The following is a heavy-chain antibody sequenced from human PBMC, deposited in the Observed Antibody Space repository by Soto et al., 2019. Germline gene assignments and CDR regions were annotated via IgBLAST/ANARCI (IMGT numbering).Heavy chain of an antibody. CDR1: GFTFSSYV. Sequence: RGSLRLSCAASGFTFSSYVMNWVPQSPGKGLEWVSGISSSGGTTYYADSVKGRFTSSRDNSKNTLCLQMNSLRAEDTAVYDWAKVIGGAGTDFWGQGTLVTVSS. J-gene: IGHJ1*01. CDR2: ISSSGGTT. V-gene: IGHV3-23*01. D-gene: IGHD6-13*01. CDR3: AKVIGGAGTDF.